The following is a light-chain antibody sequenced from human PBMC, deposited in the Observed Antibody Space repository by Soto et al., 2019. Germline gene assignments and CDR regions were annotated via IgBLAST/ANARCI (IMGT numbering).Light chain of an antibody. CDR1: QSLLHSNGYNY. V-gene: IGKV2-28*01. CDR3: MQALQTPLT. J-gene: IGKJ5*01. CDR2: LGS. Sequence: DIVMTQSPLSLPVTAGEPASISFRSSQSLLHSNGYNYLDWYLQKPGQSPQLLIYLGSNRASGVPDRFSGSGSGTDFTLKISRVEAEDVGVYYCMQALQTPLTFGGGTRLE.